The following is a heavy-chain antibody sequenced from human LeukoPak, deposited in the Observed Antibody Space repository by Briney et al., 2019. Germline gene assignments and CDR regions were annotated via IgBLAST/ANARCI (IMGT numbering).Heavy chain of an antibody. CDR3: ARDRALVVWGSYRHYYFDY. D-gene: IGHD3-16*02. J-gene: IGHJ4*02. Sequence: GASVKVSCTASGYTFTSYGISWVRQAPGQGLEWMGWISAYNGNTNYAQKLQGRVTMTTDTSTSTAYMELRSLRSDDTAVYYCARDRALVVWGSYRHYYFDYWGQGTLVTVSS. CDR1: GYTFTSYG. CDR2: ISAYNGNT. V-gene: IGHV1-18*01.